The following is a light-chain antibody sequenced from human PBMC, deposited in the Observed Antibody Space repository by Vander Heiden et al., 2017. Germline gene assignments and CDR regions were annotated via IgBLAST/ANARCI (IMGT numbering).Light chain of an antibody. CDR3: SSYSSTSILV. Sequence: SALTQPASVSGSPGQSITISCTGTISDLGGYKNVSWYQQHPGKAPKLMIYDVSNRPSGVSDRVSGSKSDNTAYLTISGLQADDEADYHCSSYSSTSILVFGGGTKLTVL. CDR2: DVS. V-gene: IGLV2-14*03. J-gene: IGLJ3*02. CDR1: ISDLGGYKN.